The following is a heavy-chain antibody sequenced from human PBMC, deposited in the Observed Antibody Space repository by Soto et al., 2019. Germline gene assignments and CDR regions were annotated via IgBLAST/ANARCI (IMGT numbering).Heavy chain of an antibody. J-gene: IGHJ6*02. Sequence: QVQLVQSGAEVKKAGTSVKVSCTASGVTFSSYAISWLRQAPGQGLEWMGGIIPIFGTADYAQKHQGRVPTIADDSTNTAYLEVSSMSSAETAVYYCASNYGDRSYCYGMDVWGQGTTVTVSS. CDR1: GVTFSSYA. CDR3: ASNYGDRSYCYGMDV. CDR2: IIPIFGTA. D-gene: IGHD4-17*01. V-gene: IGHV1-69*12.